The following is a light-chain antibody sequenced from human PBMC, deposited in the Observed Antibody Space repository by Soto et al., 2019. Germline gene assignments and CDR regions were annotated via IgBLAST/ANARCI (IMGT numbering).Light chain of an antibody. J-gene: IGKJ1*01. CDR3: QQRGT. V-gene: IGKV1-39*01. Sequence: DIQMTQSPSSLSASVGDRVTITCRASQSISSYLNWYQQKPGKAPKLLIYAASSLQSGVPLRFSGSGSGTDFTLTISSLQPEDFATYYCQQRGTFGQGTKVEIK. CDR1: QSISSY. CDR2: AAS.